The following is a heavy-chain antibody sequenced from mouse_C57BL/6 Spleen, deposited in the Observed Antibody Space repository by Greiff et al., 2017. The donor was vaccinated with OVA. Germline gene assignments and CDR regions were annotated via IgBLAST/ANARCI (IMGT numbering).Heavy chain of an antibody. V-gene: IGHV1-52*01. J-gene: IGHJ2*01. Sequence: VQLQQPGAELVRPGSSVKLSCKASGYTFTSYWLHWVKQRPIQGLEWIGNIDPSDSETHYNQKFKDKATLTVDKSSSTAYMQLSSLTSEDSAVYYCARRPITSEYYFDYWGQGTTLTVSS. CDR3: ARRPITSEYYFDY. CDR1: GYTFTSYW. CDR2: IDPSDSET.